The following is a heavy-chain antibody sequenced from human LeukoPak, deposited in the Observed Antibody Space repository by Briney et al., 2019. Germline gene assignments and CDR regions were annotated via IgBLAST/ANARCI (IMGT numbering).Heavy chain of an antibody. J-gene: IGHJ4*02. CDR2: ISSSSSYL. V-gene: IGHV3-21*01. D-gene: IGHD3-22*01. CDR3: ARDSDHYDSSGYYYFDY. Sequence: GGSLRLSCAAAGFTFTIYSINWVRQAPGNGLEWVSSISSSSSYLYYADSVKGRFTISRDKNSLYLQMNSLRAEDTAVYYCARDSDHYDSSGYYYFDYWGQGTLVTVSS. CDR1: GFTFTIYS.